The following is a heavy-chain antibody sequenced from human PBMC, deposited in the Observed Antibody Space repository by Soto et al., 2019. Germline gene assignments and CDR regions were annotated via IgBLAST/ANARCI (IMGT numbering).Heavy chain of an antibody. Sequence: EVQLVESGGGLVQPGRSLRLSCAASGFTFDDYAMHWVRQAPGKGLEWVSGIGWNSGSIGYADSVKGRFTISRDNAKNAVYLQMNSLRAEDTALYYCAKAGYCTNGVCYTSYYYYMDVWGKGTTVTVSS. J-gene: IGHJ6*03. V-gene: IGHV3-9*01. CDR3: AKAGYCTNGVCYTSYYYYMDV. CDR1: GFTFDDYA. CDR2: IGWNSGSI. D-gene: IGHD2-8*01.